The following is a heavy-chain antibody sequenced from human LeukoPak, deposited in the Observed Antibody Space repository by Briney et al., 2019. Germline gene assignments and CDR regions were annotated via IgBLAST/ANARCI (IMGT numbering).Heavy chain of an antibody. CDR2: IIPILGIA. CDR3: ARGGPYYYDSRTFDY. V-gene: IGHV1-69*04. Sequence: ASVKVSCKASGGTFSSYAISWVRQAPGQGLEWMGRIIPILGIANYAQKFQGRVTITADKSTSTAYMELSSLRSDDTAVYYCARGGPYYYDSRTFDYWGQGTLVTVSS. D-gene: IGHD3-22*01. J-gene: IGHJ4*02. CDR1: GGTFSSYA.